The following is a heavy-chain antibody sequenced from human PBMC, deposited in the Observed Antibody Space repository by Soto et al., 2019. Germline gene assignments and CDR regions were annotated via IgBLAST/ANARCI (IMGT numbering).Heavy chain of an antibody. CDR1: GYIFTDHC. Sequence: EVQVVQSGAEVKEPGASLKISCKGSGYIFTDHCIVWVRQMAGKGLEWVGIICPGYSNIIYSPSAQGQVTISPDMSISTAYLQWSSLKASDTAIYYCARRHYCSGDRTINPDYYYGMDVWGQGTGVTVSS. D-gene: IGHD2-15*01. V-gene: IGHV5-51*01. J-gene: IGHJ6*02. CDR3: ARRHYCSGDRTINPDYYYGMDV. CDR2: ICPGYSNI.